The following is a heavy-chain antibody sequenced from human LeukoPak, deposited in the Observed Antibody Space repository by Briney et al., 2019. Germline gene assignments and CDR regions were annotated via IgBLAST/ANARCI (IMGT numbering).Heavy chain of an antibody. D-gene: IGHD3-10*01. CDR3: VTFARGDPDY. CDR1: GYSFASNW. Sequence: GESLKVSCKGSGYSFASNWIGWVRQRPGKGLEWMGIIYPVDSDTRYSPSFRGQVTLSADKSTTTAYLHWRSLGASDSAMYYCVTFARGDPDYWGQGTLVTVAS. J-gene: IGHJ4*02. CDR2: IYPVDSDT. V-gene: IGHV5-51*01.